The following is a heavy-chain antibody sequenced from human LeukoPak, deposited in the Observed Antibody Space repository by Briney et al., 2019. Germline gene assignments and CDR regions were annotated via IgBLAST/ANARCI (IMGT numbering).Heavy chain of an antibody. CDR3: SRDYSDGWYVLW. CDR2: IKQDGSEK. CDR1: GFTFGSYW. J-gene: IGHJ4*02. V-gene: IGHV3-7*01. Sequence: GGSLRLSCAASGFTFGSYWMSWVRQAPGKGLEWVANIKQDGSEKNYVDSVKGRFTISRDNAKKSLYLQMNSLRAEDTAVYYCSRDYSDGWYVLWWGQGTLVTVSS. D-gene: IGHD6-19*01.